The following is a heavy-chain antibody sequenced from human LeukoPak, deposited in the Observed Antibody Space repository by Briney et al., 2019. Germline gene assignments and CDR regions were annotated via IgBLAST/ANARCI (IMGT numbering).Heavy chain of an antibody. CDR3: ARVGGMFAYGMDV. Sequence: SQTLSLTCAISGESVSSNNAAWSWIRQSPSRGLEWLGRTYYRSKWYNEYAVSEKGRISISPDTSKNQFSLQLNSVTPEDTAAYYCARVGGMFAYGMDVWGQGTTVTVSS. CDR2: TYYRSKWYN. J-gene: IGHJ6*02. CDR1: GESVSSNNAA. V-gene: IGHV6-1*01. D-gene: IGHD3-10*02.